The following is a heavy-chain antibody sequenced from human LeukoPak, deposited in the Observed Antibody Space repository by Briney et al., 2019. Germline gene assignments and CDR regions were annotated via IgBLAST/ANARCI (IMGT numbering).Heavy chain of an antibody. Sequence: SETLSLTCTVSGGSISSYYWSWIRQPAGKGLEWIGRIYTTGSTNYNPSLKSRVTISVDTSKNQFSLKLSSVTAADTAVYYCASTVVKGVGFDYWGQGTLVTVSS. CDR3: ASTVVKGVGFDY. J-gene: IGHJ4*02. V-gene: IGHV4-4*07. CDR1: GGSISSYY. D-gene: IGHD4-23*01. CDR2: IYTTGST.